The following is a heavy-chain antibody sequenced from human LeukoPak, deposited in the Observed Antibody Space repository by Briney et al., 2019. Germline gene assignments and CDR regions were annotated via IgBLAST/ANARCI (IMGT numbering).Heavy chain of an antibody. D-gene: IGHD3-10*01. CDR1: GYTFTGYY. J-gene: IGHJ4*02. CDR2: INPNSGGT. Sequence: ASVKVSCKASGYTFTGYYMHWVRQAPGQGLEWMGRINPNSGGTNYAQKFQGRVTMTRDTSISTAYMELSRLRSDDTAVYYCARERARYSSASYYSYWGQGTLVTVSS. CDR3: ARERARYSSASYYSY. V-gene: IGHV1-2*06.